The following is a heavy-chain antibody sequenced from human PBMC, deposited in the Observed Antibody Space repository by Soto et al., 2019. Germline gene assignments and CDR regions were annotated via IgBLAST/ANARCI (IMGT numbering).Heavy chain of an antibody. CDR2: INAGNGNT. Sequence: ASVKVSCKASGYTFTSYAMHWVRLAPGQRLEWMGWINAGNGNTKYSQKFQGRVTITRDTSASTAYMELSSLRSEDTAVYYCARAAYYYDSSGYYSNWFDPWGQGTLVTVSS. CDR1: GYTFTSYA. V-gene: IGHV1-3*01. CDR3: ARAAYYYDSSGYYSNWFDP. D-gene: IGHD3-22*01. J-gene: IGHJ5*02.